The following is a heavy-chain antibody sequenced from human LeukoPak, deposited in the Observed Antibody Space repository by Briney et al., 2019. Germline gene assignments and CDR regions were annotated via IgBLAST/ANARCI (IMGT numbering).Heavy chain of an antibody. J-gene: IGHJ6*02. V-gene: IGHV1-69*04. CDR1: GGTFSSYA. CDR2: IIPILGIA. D-gene: IGHD6-13*01. CDR3: ARDRGYSSSWYEPRYYYYGMDV. Sequence: ASVKVSCKASGGTFSSYAISWVRQAPGQGLEWMGRIIPILGIANYAQKFQGRVTITADKSTGTAYMELSSLRSEDTAVYYCARDRGYSSSWYEPRYYYYGMDVWGQGTTVTVSS.